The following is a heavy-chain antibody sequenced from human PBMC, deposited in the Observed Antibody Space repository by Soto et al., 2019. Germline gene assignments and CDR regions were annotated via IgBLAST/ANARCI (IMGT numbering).Heavy chain of an antibody. D-gene: IGHD1-7*01. Sequence: EVQLVESGGGLVQPGGSLKLSCAASGLTFSDYAIHWVRQASGKGLEWVGRISSKTNNYATTYAASVKGRFTISRDDSKNTAYLQMNSLKTEDTAVYYCTRPKNELRVYTYNGIDVWGQGTTVTVSS. V-gene: IGHV3-73*02. J-gene: IGHJ6*02. CDR3: TRPKNELRVYTYNGIDV. CDR1: GLTFSDYA. CDR2: ISSKTNNYAT.